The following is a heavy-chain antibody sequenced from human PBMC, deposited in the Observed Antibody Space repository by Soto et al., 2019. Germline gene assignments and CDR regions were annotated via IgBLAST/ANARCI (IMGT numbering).Heavy chain of an antibody. V-gene: IGHV4-31*03. CDR2: IYYSGST. D-gene: IGHD4-17*01. CDR3: ARGPDLRWYYFDY. CDR1: GGSISSGGYY. Sequence: QVQLQESGPGLVKPSQTLSLTCTVSGGSISSGGYYWSWIRQHPGKGLEWIGYIYYSGSTYYNPSLKSRVXXSXDXXKNQFSLKLSYVTAADTAVYYCARGPDLRWYYFDYWGQGTLVTVSS. J-gene: IGHJ4*02.